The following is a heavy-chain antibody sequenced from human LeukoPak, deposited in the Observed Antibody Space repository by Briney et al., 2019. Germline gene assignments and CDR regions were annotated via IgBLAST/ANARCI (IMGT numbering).Heavy chain of an antibody. J-gene: IGHJ6*02. D-gene: IGHD2-15*01. CDR1: GFTFSSYA. CDR3: ARHGYCSGGSCFYGMDV. CDR2: IKQDGSEK. V-gene: IGHV3-7*01. Sequence: GRSLRLSCAASGFTFSSYAMHWVRQAPGKGLEWVANIKQDGSEKYYVDSVKGRFTISRDNAKNSLYLQMNSLRAEDTAVYYCARHGYCSGGSCFYGMDVWGQGTTVTVSS.